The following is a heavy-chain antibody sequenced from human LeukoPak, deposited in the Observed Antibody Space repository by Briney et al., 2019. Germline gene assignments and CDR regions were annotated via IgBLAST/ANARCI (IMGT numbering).Heavy chain of an antibody. Sequence: GGSLRLSCAASGFTFSTYAMNWVRQAPGKGLEWVSSISGSGGNTYYADSVKGRFTISRDNSKNTLYLQMSSLRAEDTAVHFCAKPNMGIAPIDCWGQGTLVTVSS. D-gene: IGHD6-13*01. CDR1: GFTFSTYA. CDR2: ISGSGGNT. CDR3: AKPNMGIAPIDC. V-gene: IGHV3-23*01. J-gene: IGHJ4*02.